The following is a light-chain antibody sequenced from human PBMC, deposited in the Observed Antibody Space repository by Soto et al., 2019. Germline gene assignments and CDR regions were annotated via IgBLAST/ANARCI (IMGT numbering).Light chain of an antibody. V-gene: IGLV2-14*01. J-gene: IGLJ3*02. CDR3: SSFTTSNTWM. CDR2: EVS. CDR1: SSDVGAYNF. Sequence: QAVVTQPASVSGSPGQSITISCTGTSSDVGAYNFVSWYQQHPGNAPKLIIYEVSNRPSGVSDRFSGSKSGNTASLTISGLQAEDEADYYCSSFTTSNTWMFGGGTKLTVL.